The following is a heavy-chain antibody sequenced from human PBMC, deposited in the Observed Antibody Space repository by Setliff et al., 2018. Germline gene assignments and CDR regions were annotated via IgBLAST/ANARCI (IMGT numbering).Heavy chain of an antibody. D-gene: IGHD1-26*01. Sequence: AASVKVSCKASGYTFTGYYMHWVRQAPGQGLEWMGWINPNSGGTNYAQKFQGRVTMTRDTSISTAYMELSSLRSDDTATYYCARDGSAFFYQNWGQGSLVTVSS. V-gene: IGHV1-2*02. CDR1: GYTFTGYY. CDR3: ARDGSAFFYQN. J-gene: IGHJ4*02. CDR2: INPNSGGT.